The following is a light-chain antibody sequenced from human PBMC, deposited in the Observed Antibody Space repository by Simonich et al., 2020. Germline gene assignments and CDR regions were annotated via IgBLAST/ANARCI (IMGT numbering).Light chain of an antibody. V-gene: IGKV6-21*02. CDR3: HQSSSLPWT. Sequence: EIVLAQSPDFQSVTPKEKVTITCRASQSIVSSLHWYQQKPDQSPKILIKYASQSISGVPQRFSGSGSWTEFTLPSKSLEAEDAATYYCHQSSSLPWTFGQGTKVEIK. CDR1: QSIVSS. J-gene: IGKJ1*01. CDR2: YAS.